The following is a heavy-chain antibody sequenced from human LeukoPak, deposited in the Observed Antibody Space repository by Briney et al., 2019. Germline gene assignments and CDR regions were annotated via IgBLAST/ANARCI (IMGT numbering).Heavy chain of an antibody. J-gene: IGHJ4*02. D-gene: IGHD3-9*01. CDR1: GYTLTELS. V-gene: IGHV1-24*01. Sequence: ASVKVSCKVSGYTLTELSMHWVRQAPGKGLEWMGGFDPEDGETIYAQKFQGRVTMTEDTSTDTAYMELSSLRSEDTAVYYCATRGYFDWLRRRGIYYFDYWGQGTLVTVSS. CDR2: FDPEDGET. CDR3: ATRGYFDWLRRRGIYYFDY.